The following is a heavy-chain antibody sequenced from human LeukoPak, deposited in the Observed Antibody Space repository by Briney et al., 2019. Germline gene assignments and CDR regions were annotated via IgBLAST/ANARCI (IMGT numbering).Heavy chain of an antibody. CDR3: ARTWFGELSRGQYYYYMDV. D-gene: IGHD3-10*01. J-gene: IGHJ6*03. V-gene: IGHV1-2*02. CDR2: IRPNSGGT. Sequence: ASVKVSCKASGYTFAAYYMYWVRQAPGQGLEWMGWIRPNSGGTNYTQKFQGRVTMTTDTSTSTAYMELRSLRSDDTAVYYCARTWFGELSRGQYYYYMDVWGKGTTVTVSS. CDR1: GYTFAAYY.